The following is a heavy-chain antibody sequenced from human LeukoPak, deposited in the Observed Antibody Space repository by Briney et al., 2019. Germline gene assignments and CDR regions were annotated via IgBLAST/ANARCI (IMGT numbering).Heavy chain of an antibody. D-gene: IGHD5-12*01. J-gene: IGHJ4*02. CDR3: ARGSGYTMDY. CDR1: GGSISSGDYS. Sequence: PSETLSLTCTVSGGSISSGDYSWSWIRQPPGKGLGWIGYIYYSGSTYYNPSLKSRVTISVDTSKNQFSLKLSSVTAADTAVYYCARGSGYTMDYWGQGTLVTVSS. CDR2: IYYSGST. V-gene: IGHV4-30-4*01.